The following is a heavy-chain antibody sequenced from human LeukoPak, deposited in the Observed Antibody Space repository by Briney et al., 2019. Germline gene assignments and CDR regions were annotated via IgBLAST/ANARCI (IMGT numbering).Heavy chain of an antibody. D-gene: IGHD5-12*01. CDR2: INWNGGST. Sequence: GGSLRLSCAASGFTFSSYGMHWVRQAPGKGLEWVSGINWNGGSTGYADSVKGRFTISRDNAKNSLYLQMNSLRAEDTALYYCARVAGYSGLNWFDPWGQGTLVTVSS. CDR3: ARVAGYSGLNWFDP. CDR1: GFTFSSYG. J-gene: IGHJ5*02. V-gene: IGHV3-20*04.